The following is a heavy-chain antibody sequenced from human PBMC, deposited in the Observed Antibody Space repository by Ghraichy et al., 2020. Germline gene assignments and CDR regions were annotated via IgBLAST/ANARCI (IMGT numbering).Heavy chain of an antibody. D-gene: IGHD3-22*01. Sequence: SETLSLTCTVSGGSISSYYWSWIRQPPGKGLEWIGYIYYSGSTNYNPSLKSRVTISVDTSKNQFSLKLSSVTAADTAVYYCARHSSGYDSSGYWSEPYYFDYWGQGTLVPSPQ. V-gene: IGHV4-59*08. CDR3: ARHSSGYDSSGYWSEPYYFDY. J-gene: IGHJ4*02. CDR2: IYYSGST. CDR1: GGSISSYY.